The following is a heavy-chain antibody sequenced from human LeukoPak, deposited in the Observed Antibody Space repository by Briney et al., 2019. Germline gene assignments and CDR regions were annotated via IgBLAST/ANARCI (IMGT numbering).Heavy chain of an antibody. Sequence: PGGSLRLSCAASGFTFSSYAMSWVRQAPGKGLEWVSAISGSGGSTYYADSVKGRFTISRDNSKNTLYLQMNSLRAEDTAVYYCAKGVDSSSWGVNWFDPWGQGTLVTVSS. CDR3: AKGVDSSSWGVNWFDP. D-gene: IGHD6-13*01. CDR1: GFTFSSYA. CDR2: ISGSGGST. V-gene: IGHV3-23*01. J-gene: IGHJ5*02.